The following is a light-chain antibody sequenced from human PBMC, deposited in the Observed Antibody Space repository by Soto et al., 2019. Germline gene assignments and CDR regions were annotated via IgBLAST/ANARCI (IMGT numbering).Light chain of an antibody. CDR3: QQYDTYYT. J-gene: IGKJ2*01. CDR2: DAS. CDR1: QSISSY. Sequence: DIQMTQSPSSLSASVGDRVTITCRSSQSISSYLNWYQQKPGKAPKLLIYDASTLQSGVPSRYSGSGSGTEFTLTINSLQPEDFATYFCQQYDTYYTFGQGTKVDIK. V-gene: IGKV1-39*01.